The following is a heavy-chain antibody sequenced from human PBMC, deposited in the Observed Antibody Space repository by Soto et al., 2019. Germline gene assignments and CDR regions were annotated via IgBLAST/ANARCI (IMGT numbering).Heavy chain of an antibody. J-gene: IGHJ5*02. CDR1: GYTFTGYY. CDR3: ARGLLVVVPATIIPWFDP. CDR2: INPYSGDT. D-gene: IGHD2-2*02. Sequence: GASVNVSCKXSGYTFTGYYIHWVRQAPGQGLEWMGWINPYSGDTSYARKFQGRVTMTRDTSISSAYVELSRLRSDDTAVYYCARGLLVVVPATIIPWFDPWGQGTLVTVSS. V-gene: IGHV1-2*02.